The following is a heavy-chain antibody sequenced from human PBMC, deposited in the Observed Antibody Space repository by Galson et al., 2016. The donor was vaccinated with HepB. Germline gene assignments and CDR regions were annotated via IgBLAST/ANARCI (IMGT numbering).Heavy chain of an antibody. CDR3: ARIPSYYSGMDV. J-gene: IGHJ6*02. CDR2: IYHSGRS. D-gene: IGHD2-21*01. Sequence: SETLSLTCAVSGGSISSSNWWTWVRQPPGKGLEWIGKIYHSGRSNYNPSLKSRVTISVDKSKNQFSLRLASVTAADTAVYYCARIPSYYSGMDVWGQGTTVTVSS. V-gene: IGHV4-4*02. CDR1: GGSISSSNW.